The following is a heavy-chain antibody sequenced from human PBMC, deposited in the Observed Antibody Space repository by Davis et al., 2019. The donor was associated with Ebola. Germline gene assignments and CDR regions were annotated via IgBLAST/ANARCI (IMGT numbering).Heavy chain of an antibody. CDR3: AREVVAATIRWFDP. V-gene: IGHV1-2*02. Sequence: ASVKVSCKASGYTFTGYYMHWVRQAPGQGLEWMGWINPNSGDTNYAQKLQGRVTMTTDTSTSTAYMELRSLRSDDTAVYYCAREVVAATIRWFDPWGQGTLVTVSS. CDR2: INPNSGDT. D-gene: IGHD2-15*01. CDR1: GYTFTGYY. J-gene: IGHJ5*02.